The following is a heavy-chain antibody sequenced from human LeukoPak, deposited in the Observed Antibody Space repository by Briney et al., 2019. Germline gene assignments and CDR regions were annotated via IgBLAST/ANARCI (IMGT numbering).Heavy chain of an antibody. Sequence: SETLSLTCTVSGASISGYHWNWIRQPAGKGLEWIGRIYASGSTNYNPSLKSRVTISVDKSKNQFSLRLSFATAADTAVYYCASGYSGYDSIDYWGQGTLGTVSS. CDR2: IYASGST. D-gene: IGHD5-12*01. J-gene: IGHJ4*02. CDR3: ASGYSGYDSIDY. CDR1: GASISGYH. V-gene: IGHV4-4*07.